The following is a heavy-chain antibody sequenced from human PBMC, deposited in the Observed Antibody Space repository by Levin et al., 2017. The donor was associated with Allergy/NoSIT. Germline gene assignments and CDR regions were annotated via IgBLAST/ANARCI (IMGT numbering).Heavy chain of an antibody. Sequence: GESLKISCAASGFTFSSYAMSWVRQAPGKGLEWVSAISGSGGSTYYADSVKGRFTISRDNSKNTLYLQMNSLRAEDTAVYYCAKSIGVAGRNGYFDLWGRGTLVTVSS. D-gene: IGHD6-19*01. V-gene: IGHV3-23*01. CDR1: GFTFSSYA. J-gene: IGHJ2*01. CDR2: ISGSGGST. CDR3: AKSIGVAGRNGYFDL.